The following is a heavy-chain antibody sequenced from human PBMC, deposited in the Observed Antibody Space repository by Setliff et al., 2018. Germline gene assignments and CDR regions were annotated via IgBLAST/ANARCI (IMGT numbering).Heavy chain of an antibody. Sequence: PSETLSLTCAVYGGSFTNYYWSWIRQPPGKGLEWIGEINHSGSTNYNPSLKSRVTISLDMSKNQFSLKMNSVTAADTAVYYCARAPPRLHYDSSGYYGYWGQGMLVTVSS. CDR3: ARAPPRLHYDSSGYYGY. J-gene: IGHJ4*02. CDR2: INHSGST. D-gene: IGHD3-22*01. V-gene: IGHV4-34*01. CDR1: GGSFTNYY.